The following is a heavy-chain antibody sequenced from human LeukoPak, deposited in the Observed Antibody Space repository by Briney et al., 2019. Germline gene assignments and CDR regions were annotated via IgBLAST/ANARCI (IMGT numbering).Heavy chain of an antibody. CDR3: ARDLVVVPAASGYYYMDV. CDR2: TYYRSKWYN. Sequence: SQTLSLTCAISGDSVSSNSAAWNWIRQSPSRGLEWLGRTYYRSKWYNDYAVSVESRITINPDTSKNQFSLQLNSVTPEDTAVYYCARDLVVVPAASGYYYMDVWGKGTTVTVSS. V-gene: IGHV6-1*01. D-gene: IGHD2-2*01. J-gene: IGHJ6*03. CDR1: GDSVSSNSAA.